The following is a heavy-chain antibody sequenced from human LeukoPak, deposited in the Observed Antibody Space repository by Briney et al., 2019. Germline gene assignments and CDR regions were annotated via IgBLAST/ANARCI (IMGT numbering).Heavy chain of an antibody. V-gene: IGHV4-34*01. Sequence: PSETLSLTCAVYGGSFSGYYWSWIRQPPGKGLEWIGEINHSGSTNYKPSLKSRVTISVDTSKNQFSLKLSSVTAADTAVYYCVGDNVVVPARNHNWFDPWGQGTLVTVSS. CDR2: INHSGST. CDR1: GGSFSGYY. J-gene: IGHJ5*02. CDR3: VGDNVVVPARNHNWFDP. D-gene: IGHD2-2*01.